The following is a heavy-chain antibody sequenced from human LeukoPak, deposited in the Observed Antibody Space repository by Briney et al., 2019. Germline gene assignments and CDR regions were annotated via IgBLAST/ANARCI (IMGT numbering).Heavy chain of an antibody. CDR2: IYYSGST. V-gene: IGHV4-39*01. D-gene: IGHD3-3*01. CDR1: GGSISSSSYY. CDR3: ARLTAIFGDPGYMDV. J-gene: IGHJ6*03. Sequence: SETLSLTCTVSGGSISSSSYYWGWIRQPPGKGLEWIGSIYYSGSTYYNPSLKSRVTISVDTSRNQFSLKLSSVTAADTAVYYCARLTAIFGDPGYMDVWGKGTTVTVSS.